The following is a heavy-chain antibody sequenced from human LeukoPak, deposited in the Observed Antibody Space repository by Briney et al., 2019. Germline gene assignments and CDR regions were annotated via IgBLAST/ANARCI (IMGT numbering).Heavy chain of an antibody. V-gene: IGHV1-69*05. D-gene: IGHD3-9*01. Sequence: SVKVSCEASGGTFSSYAISWVRQAPGQGLEWMGRIIPIFGTANYAQKFQGRVTITTDESTSTAYMELSSLRSEDTAVYYCAIREYDILTGYYETPIDYWGQGTLVTVSS. CDR2: IIPIFGTA. CDR1: GGTFSSYA. J-gene: IGHJ4*02. CDR3: AIREYDILTGYYETPIDY.